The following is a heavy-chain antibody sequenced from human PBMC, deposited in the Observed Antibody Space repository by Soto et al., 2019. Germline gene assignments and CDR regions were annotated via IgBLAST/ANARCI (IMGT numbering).Heavy chain of an antibody. CDR3: ARASGRTKVVTGDAFDS. CDR1: GVTFSSYS. J-gene: IGHJ3*02. Sequence: EVQLVESGGGLVKPGGSLRLSCAASGVTFSSYSMNWVRQAPGKGLEWVSSISSSSSYIYYADSVKGRVTISRDNAKNSLYLQINSRRAEDTAVYYCARASGRTKVVTGDAFDSWGQATMVTFSS. CDR2: ISSSSSYI. V-gene: IGHV3-21*01. D-gene: IGHD2-15*01.